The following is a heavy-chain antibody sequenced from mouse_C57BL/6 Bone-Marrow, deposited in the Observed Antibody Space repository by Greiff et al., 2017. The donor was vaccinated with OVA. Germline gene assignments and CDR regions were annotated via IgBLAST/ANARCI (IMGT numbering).Heavy chain of an antibody. CDR3: ASSNWDYFDY. D-gene: IGHD4-1*01. CDR1: GYTFTSYD. J-gene: IGHJ2*01. V-gene: IGHV1-85*01. CDR2: IYPRDGST. Sequence: VQLVESGPELVKPGASVKLSCKASGYTFTSYDINWVKQRPGQGLEWIGWIYPRDGSTKYNEKFKGKATLTVDTSSSTAYMELHSLTSEDSAVYFCASSNWDYFDYWGQGTTLTVSS.